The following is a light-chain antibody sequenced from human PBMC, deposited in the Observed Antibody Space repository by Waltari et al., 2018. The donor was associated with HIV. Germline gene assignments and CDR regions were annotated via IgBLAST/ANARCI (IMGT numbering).Light chain of an antibody. V-gene: IGKV1-NL1*01. J-gene: IGKJ1*01. CDR2: AAS. Sequence: DIQMPQSPSSLFASVGARVTITCRASQGISNSLAWYQQKPGTAPKLLLFAASRLESGVPSRFSGSGSGTDYPLTINSLQPEDFATYYCQQYYITPWTFGQGTRVEIK. CDR1: QGISNS. CDR3: QQYYITPWT.